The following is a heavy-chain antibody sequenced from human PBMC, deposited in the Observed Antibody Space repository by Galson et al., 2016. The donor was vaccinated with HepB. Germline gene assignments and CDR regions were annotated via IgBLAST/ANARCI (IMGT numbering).Heavy chain of an antibody. J-gene: IGHJ4*02. D-gene: IGHD5-18*01. CDR2: ISSSGSAK. CDR3: AKDHGYSYGYLAY. CDR1: GFPFTDSY. V-gene: IGHV3-11*04. Sequence: SLRLSCAASGFPFTDSYMSWIRQAPGRGLEWVSYISSSGSAKFYADSVKGRFTISRDNAKNSLYLQMNSLRAEDTAIYYCAKDHGYSYGYLAYWGQGTLVTVSS.